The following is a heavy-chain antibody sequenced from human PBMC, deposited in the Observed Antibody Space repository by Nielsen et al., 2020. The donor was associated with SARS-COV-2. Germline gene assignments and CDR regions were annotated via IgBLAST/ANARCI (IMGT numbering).Heavy chain of an antibody. CDR3: AREWWGFDS. Sequence: GESPKISCAASGFIFSDYSMHWVRQAPGKGLEWVSFIWNDASNKYYTDSVKGRFTVSRDNSKRTLYLQMNSLRAEDTAVYYCAREWWGFDSWGQGTLVTVSS. V-gene: IGHV3-33*01. D-gene: IGHD2-15*01. CDR2: IWNDASNK. CDR1: GFIFSDYS. J-gene: IGHJ4*02.